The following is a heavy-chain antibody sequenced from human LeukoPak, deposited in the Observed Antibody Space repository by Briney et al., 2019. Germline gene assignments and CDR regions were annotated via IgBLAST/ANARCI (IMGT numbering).Heavy chain of an antibody. CDR3: ARDRDPFGDHPYNWFHP. CDR2: ISSSGSYI. J-gene: IGHJ5*02. CDR1: GFTFSSNG. D-gene: IGHD1-14*01. V-gene: IGHV3-21*01. Sequence: GGSLRLSCAASGFTFSSNGMNWVRQAPGKGLEWVSSISSSGSYIYYADSVKGRFTISRDNAENSLYLQMNSLGPEDTAMYFCARDRDPFGDHPYNWFHPWGQGTLVTVSS.